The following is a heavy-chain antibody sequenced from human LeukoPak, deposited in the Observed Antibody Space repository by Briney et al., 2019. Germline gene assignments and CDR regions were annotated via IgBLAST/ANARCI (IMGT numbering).Heavy chain of an antibody. CDR2: INPSIGST. CDR1: GYTFTTYF. V-gene: IGHV1-46*01. Sequence: ASVKVSCKASGYTFTTYFMHWVRQAPGQGLEWMGVINPSIGSTSHTQKFQGRVTMTRDTSTSTVDMELSSLTFEDTAVYYCARGGTVTTAPIDYWGQGTLVTVSS. D-gene: IGHD4-17*01. CDR3: ARGGTVTTAPIDY. J-gene: IGHJ4*02.